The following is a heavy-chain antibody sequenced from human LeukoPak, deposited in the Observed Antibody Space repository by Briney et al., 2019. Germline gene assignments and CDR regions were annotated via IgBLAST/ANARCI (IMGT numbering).Heavy chain of an antibody. CDR2: FHYTGST. CDR1: GGSITAFY. D-gene: IGHD2/OR15-2a*01. Sequence: SETLSLTCTVSGGSITAFYWSWIRQPPGKGLDWIGYFHYTGSTNYNPSLKSRVTMSVDTSNNQLSLTLSSVTAADTAVYYCATQAGGSNIGCLDYWGQGTLVTVSS. J-gene: IGHJ4*02. CDR3: ATQAGGSNIGCLDY. V-gene: IGHV4-59*08.